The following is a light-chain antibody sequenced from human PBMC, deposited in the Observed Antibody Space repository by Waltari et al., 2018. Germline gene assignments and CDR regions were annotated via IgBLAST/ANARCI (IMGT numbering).Light chain of an antibody. V-gene: IGKV3-20*01. CDR2: AAS. Sequence: EIVLTQSPGTLSLSPGERATLSCRSSQSVSRALAWYQQKPGQAPRLLIYAASTRATSVPDRCSGSGSGTDFSLTISSLDPEDFAVYYCQHYVNLPVTFGQGTKVEI. CDR3: QHYVNLPVT. CDR1: QSVSRA. J-gene: IGKJ1*01.